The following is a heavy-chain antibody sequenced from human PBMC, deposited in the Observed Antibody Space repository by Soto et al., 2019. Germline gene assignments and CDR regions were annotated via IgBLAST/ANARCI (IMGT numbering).Heavy chain of an antibody. Sequence: QVQLVESGGGVVQPGRSLRLSCAASGFTFSSYGMHWVRQAPGKGLEWVAVIWYDGSNKYYADSVKGRFTISRDNSKNTLYLQMNSLRAEDTAVYYCASSSPALDYWGQGTLVTVSS. CDR1: GFTFSSYG. D-gene: IGHD2-2*01. V-gene: IGHV3-33*03. J-gene: IGHJ4*02. CDR2: IWYDGSNK. CDR3: ASSSPALDY.